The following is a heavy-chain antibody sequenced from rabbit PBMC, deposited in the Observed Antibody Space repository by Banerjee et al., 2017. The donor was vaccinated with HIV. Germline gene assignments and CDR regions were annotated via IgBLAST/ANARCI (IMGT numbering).Heavy chain of an antibody. Sequence: QEQLEESGGDLVKPEGSLTLTCTASGFSFSSNYYMCWVRQAPGKGPEWIACIYNGDGSTYYASWAKGRFTISKTSTTVDLKMTSLTAADTATYFCARRLYDDFNLWGQGTLVTVS. CDR3: ARRLYDDFNL. V-gene: IGHV1S45*01. D-gene: IGHD2-1*01. CDR2: IYNGDGST. J-gene: IGHJ4*01. CDR1: GFSFSSNYY.